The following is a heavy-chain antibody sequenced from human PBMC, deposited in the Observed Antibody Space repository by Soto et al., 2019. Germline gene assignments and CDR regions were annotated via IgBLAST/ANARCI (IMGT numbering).Heavy chain of an antibody. CDR2: IYGNDDK. J-gene: IGHJ6*02. Sequence: QITLKESGPTLVKPTQTLTLTCTFSGFSLTTSGVAVGWIRQPPGKALEWLAFIYGNDDKRYSPSLKSRLTITKDTSKRQVVLTITNMTPVDTATYYCTHRPLVLAGSYDYYGMDVWGQVTTVIVSS. CDR1: GFSLTTSGVA. CDR3: THRPLVLAGSYDYYGMDV. D-gene: IGHD6-19*01. V-gene: IGHV2-5*01.